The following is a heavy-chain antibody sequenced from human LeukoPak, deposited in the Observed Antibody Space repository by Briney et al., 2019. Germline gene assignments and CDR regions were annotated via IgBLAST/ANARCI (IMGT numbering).Heavy chain of an antibody. J-gene: IGHJ3*02. CDR2: MNPNSGNT. CDR3: ARGRDPYENALDI. D-gene: IGHD3-22*01. CDR1: GYTFTSYD. V-gene: IGHV1-8*03. Sequence: ASVKVSCKASGYTFTSYDINWVRQATGQGLEWMGWMNPNSGNTGYAQKFQGRVTITRNTSISTAYMELSSLRSEDTAVYYCARGRDPYENALDIWGQGTMVTVSS.